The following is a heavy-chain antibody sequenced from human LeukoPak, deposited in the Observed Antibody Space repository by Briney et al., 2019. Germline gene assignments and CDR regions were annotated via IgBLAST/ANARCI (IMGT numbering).Heavy chain of an antibody. CDR1: GFTFSSYW. CDR2: LKQNGSEK. CDR3: ARLSYDSSGYYYQRHCDY. D-gene: IGHD3-22*01. J-gene: IGHJ4*02. Sequence: GGSLRLFCAPSGFTFSSYWMSWVRQAPGKGLEWVANLKQNGSEKYYVDSVKGRCTIPRHNAKNSLDLQMASLKAEDTAVYYCARLSYDSSGYYYQRHCDYGGQGTLVSVS. V-gene: IGHV3-7*01.